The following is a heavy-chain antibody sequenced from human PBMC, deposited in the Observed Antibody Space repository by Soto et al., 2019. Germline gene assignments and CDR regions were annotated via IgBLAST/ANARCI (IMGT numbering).Heavy chain of an antibody. CDR2: IDPSDSYT. Sequence: PGESLKISCKGSGYSFTSYWISWVRQMPGKGLEWMGRIDPSDSYTNYSPSFQGHVTISADKSISTAYLQWSSLKASDTAMYYCARQGSYFDWLLHLALDYWGQGTLVTVS. V-gene: IGHV5-10-1*01. CDR1: GYSFTSYW. D-gene: IGHD3-9*01. CDR3: ARQGSYFDWLLHLALDY. J-gene: IGHJ4*02.